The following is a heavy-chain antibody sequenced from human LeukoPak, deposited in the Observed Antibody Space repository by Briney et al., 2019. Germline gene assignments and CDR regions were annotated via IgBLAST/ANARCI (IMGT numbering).Heavy chain of an antibody. V-gene: IGHV1-18*01. J-gene: IGHJ5*02. CDR3: AGPTGGVKHLAVPDWFDP. CDR1: GYTFTSYG. D-gene: IGHD6-13*01. Sequence: ASVKVSCKASGYTFTSYGISWVRQAPGQGLEWMGWISAYNGNTNYAQKLQGRVTMTTDTSTSTAYMELRSLRSDDTAVYYCAGPTGGVKHLAVPDWFDPWGQGTLVAVSS. CDR2: ISAYNGNT.